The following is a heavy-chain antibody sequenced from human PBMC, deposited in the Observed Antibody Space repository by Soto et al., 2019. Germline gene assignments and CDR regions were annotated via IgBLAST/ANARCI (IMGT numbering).Heavy chain of an antibody. CDR3: ARRIAARRNYDAFDI. J-gene: IGHJ3*02. CDR2: IYPGDSDT. V-gene: IGHV5-51*01. Sequence: RGESLKISCKGSGYSFTTYWIGWVRQMPGKGLEWMGTIYPGDSDTRYSPSFQGQFTISADKSISTAYLQWSSLKASDTAMYYCARRIAARRNYDAFDIWGQGTMVTVSS. CDR1: GYSFTTYW. D-gene: IGHD6-13*01.